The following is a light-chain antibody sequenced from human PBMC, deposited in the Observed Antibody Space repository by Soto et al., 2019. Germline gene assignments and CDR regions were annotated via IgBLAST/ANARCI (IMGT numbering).Light chain of an antibody. CDR3: QQYYGYPLT. CDR1: QDISSY. Sequence: AIRMTQSPSSFSASTGDRVTITCRASQDISSYLAWYQQKPGKAPKLLIYGSSTLQSGVPSRFSGSGSGTDVTLTISCLQSEDFASYYCQQYYGYPLTFGGGTNVEI. CDR2: GSS. V-gene: IGKV1-8*01. J-gene: IGKJ4*01.